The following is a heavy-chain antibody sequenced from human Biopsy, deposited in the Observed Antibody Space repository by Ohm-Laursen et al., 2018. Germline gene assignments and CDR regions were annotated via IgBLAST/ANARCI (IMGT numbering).Heavy chain of an antibody. D-gene: IGHD1-26*01. CDR1: GFTFSSYG. CDR2: IWYDGNNK. J-gene: IGHJ4*02. CDR3: AREPVGANYVDY. V-gene: IGHV3-33*01. Sequence: LSLTCAASGFTFSSYGMPCVRQAPGKGLGGVAFIWYDGNNKYYADSVKGRFTISRDNSKNTLYLQMNSLRDEDTAVYYCAREPVGANYVDYWGQGTLVTVSS.